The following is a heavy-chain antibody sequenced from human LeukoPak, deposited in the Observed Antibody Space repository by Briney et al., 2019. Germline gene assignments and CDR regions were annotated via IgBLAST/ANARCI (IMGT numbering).Heavy chain of an antibody. CDR3: AREQGRDGYIRFDY. Sequence: SVKVSCKASGGTFSSYAISWVRQAPGQGLEWMGGIIPIFGTANYAQKFQGRVTITTDESTSTAYMELSSLRSEDAAVYYCAREQGRDGYIRFDYWGQGTLVTVSS. D-gene: IGHD5-24*01. CDR1: GGTFSSYA. CDR2: IIPIFGTA. J-gene: IGHJ4*02. V-gene: IGHV1-69*05.